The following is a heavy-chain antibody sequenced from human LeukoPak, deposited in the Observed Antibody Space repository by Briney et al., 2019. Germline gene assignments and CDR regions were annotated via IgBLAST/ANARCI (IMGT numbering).Heavy chain of an antibody. J-gene: IGHJ4*02. CDR3: TTDITMIVVDNY. CDR1: GFTFSNAW. V-gene: IGHV3-15*01. Sequence: GGSLRLSCAASGFTFSNAWMSWVRQAPGKGREWVGRIKSKTDGGTTDYAAPVKGRFTISRDDSKNTLCLQMNSLKTEDTAVYYCTTDITMIVVDNYWGQGTLVTVSS. CDR2: IKSKTDGGTT. D-gene: IGHD3-22*01.